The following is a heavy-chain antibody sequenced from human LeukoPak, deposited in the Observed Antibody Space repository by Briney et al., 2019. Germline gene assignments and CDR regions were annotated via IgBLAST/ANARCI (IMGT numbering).Heavy chain of an antibody. V-gene: IGHV4-31*03. CDR1: GGSISSGGYY. D-gene: IGHD1-14*01. CDR3: AREGPGIGWFDP. Sequence: PSETLSLTCTVSGGSISSGGYYWSCIRQHPGKGLEWIGYIYYSGSTYYNPSLKSRVTISVDTSKNQFSLKLSSVTAADTAVYYCAREGPGIGWFDPWGQGTLVTVSS. CDR2: IYYSGST. J-gene: IGHJ5*02.